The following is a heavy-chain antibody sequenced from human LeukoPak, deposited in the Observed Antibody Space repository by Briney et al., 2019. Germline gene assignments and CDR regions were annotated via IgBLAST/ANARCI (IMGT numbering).Heavy chain of an antibody. J-gene: IGHJ4*02. V-gene: IGHV4-34*01. Sequence: SETLSLTCAVYGGSFSGYYWSWIRQPPGKGLEWIGEINHSGSTNYNPSPKSRVTISVDTSKNQFSLKLSSVTAAGTAVYYCARYYYGSGSLDYWGQGTLVTVSS. CDR1: GGSFSGYY. CDR2: INHSGST. CDR3: ARYYYGSGSLDY. D-gene: IGHD3-10*01.